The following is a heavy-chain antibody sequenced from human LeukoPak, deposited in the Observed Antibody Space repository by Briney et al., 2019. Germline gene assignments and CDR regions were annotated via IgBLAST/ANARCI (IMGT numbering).Heavy chain of an antibody. CDR1: GGSFSGYY. J-gene: IGHJ6*03. Sequence: ETLSLTCAVYGGSFSGYYWSWIRQPPGKGLEWIGEINHSGSTNYNPSLKSRVTISVDTSKNQFSLKLSSVTAADTAVYYCARGSHYYYYMDVWGKGTTVTVSS. CDR3: ARGSHYYYYMDV. CDR2: INHSGST. V-gene: IGHV4-34*01.